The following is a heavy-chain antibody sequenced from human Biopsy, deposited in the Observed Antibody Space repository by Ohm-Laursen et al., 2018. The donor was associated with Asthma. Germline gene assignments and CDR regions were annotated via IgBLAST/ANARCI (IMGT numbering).Heavy chain of an antibody. CDR1: GGTFNTYV. Sequence: SSVKVSCKSLGGTFNTYVIGWVRQAPGQGLEWMGGINSVFGTTTYPQKFQDRVTITADDSTSTVYMELSSLRSEGTAVYYCARKAGSCISRTCYSLDFWGQGTLVTVSS. CDR3: ARKAGSCISRTCYSLDF. D-gene: IGHD2-2*01. V-gene: IGHV1-69*01. J-gene: IGHJ4*02. CDR2: INSVFGTT.